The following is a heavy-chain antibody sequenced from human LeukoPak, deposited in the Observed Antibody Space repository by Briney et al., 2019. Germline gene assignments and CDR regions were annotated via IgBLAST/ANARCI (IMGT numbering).Heavy chain of an antibody. CDR2: ISAYNGNT. V-gene: IGHV1-18*01. J-gene: IGHJ5*02. D-gene: IGHD3-3*01. CDR3: ARAGMFLEWLNPLNWFDP. CDR1: GYTFTSYG. Sequence: ASVKVSCKASGYTFTSYGISWVRQAPGQGLEWMGWISAYNGNTNYAQKLQGRVTMTTDTSTSTAYMELRSLRSDDTAVYYCARAGMFLEWLNPLNWFDPWGQGTLVTVSS.